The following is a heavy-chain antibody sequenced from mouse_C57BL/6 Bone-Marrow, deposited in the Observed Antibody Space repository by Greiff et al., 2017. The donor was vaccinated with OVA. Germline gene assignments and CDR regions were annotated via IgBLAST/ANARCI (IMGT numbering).Heavy chain of an antibody. CDR3: APGYVHGAY. D-gene: IGHD1-2*01. CDR2: IDPSDSYT. J-gene: IGHJ3*01. Sequence: QVQLQQPGAELVKPGASVKLSCKASGYTFTSYWMQWVKQRPGQGLEWIGEIDPSDSYTNYNQKFKGKATLTVDTSSSTAYMPLSSLTSEDSAVYYCAPGYVHGAYWGQGTLVTVSA. CDR1: GYTFTSYW. V-gene: IGHV1-50*01.